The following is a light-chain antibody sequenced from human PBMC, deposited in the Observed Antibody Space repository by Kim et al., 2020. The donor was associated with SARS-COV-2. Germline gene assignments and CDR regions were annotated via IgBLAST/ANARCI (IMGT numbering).Light chain of an antibody. Sequence: QLVLTQSPSASASLGASVRLTCTLSNGHINIAIAWHQQQPGKGPRYLMKLNSDGSHINGDGIPDRFSASSSGTERYLTISSLQSEDEADYYCQTWGNGFRVFGGGTQLTVL. V-gene: IGLV4-69*01. J-gene: IGLJ3*02. CDR1: NGHINIA. CDR3: QTWGNGFRV. CDR2: LNSDGSH.